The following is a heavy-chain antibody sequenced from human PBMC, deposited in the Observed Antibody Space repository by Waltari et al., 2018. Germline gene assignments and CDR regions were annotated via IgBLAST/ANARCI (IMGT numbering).Heavy chain of an antibody. Sequence: QVQLVQSVAELKKPGSSVKVSCKASGGTFSSYAISWVRQAPGQGLEWMGWIIASLGTANYAQKCQGRVTITADESTSTAYMELSSLRSEDTDVYYCARTTYYYGMGAFDIWGQGTMVTVSS. CDR1: GGTFSSYA. V-gene: IGHV1-69*01. CDR2: IIASLGTA. D-gene: IGHD3-10*01. J-gene: IGHJ3*02. CDR3: ARTTYYYGMGAFDI.